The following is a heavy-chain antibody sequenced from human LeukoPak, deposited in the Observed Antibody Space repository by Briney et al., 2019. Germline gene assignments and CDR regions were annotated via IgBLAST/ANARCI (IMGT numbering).Heavy chain of an antibody. CDR2: INPNSGGT. CDR3: ARSKGQQLVQYYFDY. J-gene: IGHJ4*02. D-gene: IGHD6-13*01. V-gene: IGHV1-2*02. Sequence: ASVRVSFTASGYTFTGYYMHWGRQAPGQGLEWMGWINPNSGGTNYAQKFQGRVTMTRDTSISTAYMELSRLRSDDTAVYYCARSKGQQLVQYYFDYWGQGTLVTVSS. CDR1: GYTFTGYY.